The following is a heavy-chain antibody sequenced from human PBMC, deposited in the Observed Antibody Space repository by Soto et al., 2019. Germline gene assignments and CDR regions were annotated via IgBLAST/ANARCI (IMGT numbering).Heavy chain of an antibody. CDR1: GGTFSSYA. CDR2: IIPIFGTA. D-gene: IGHD4-17*01. CDR3: ARDGSDGDYVWFDP. Sequence: SVKVSCKASGGTFSSYAISWVRQAPGQGLEWMGGIIPIFGTANYAQKFQGRVTITADKSTSTAYVELSSLRSEDTAVYYCARDGSDGDYVWFDPWGQGTPVTVSS. V-gene: IGHV1-69*06. J-gene: IGHJ5*02.